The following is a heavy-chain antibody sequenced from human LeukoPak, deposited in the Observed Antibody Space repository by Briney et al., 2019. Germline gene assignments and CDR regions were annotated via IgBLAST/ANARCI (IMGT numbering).Heavy chain of an antibody. Sequence: GGSLRLSCAASGFTFIHYGMHWVRQTPGAGLEWVAVIWSDGSDKYYAKSVKGRFTISRDNSKNSLFLQMNSLRAEDTAVYYCAKDAQRGFDYSNSLQNWGQGIMVTVSS. CDR3: AKDAQRGFDYSNSLQN. CDR1: GFTFIHYG. J-gene: IGHJ1*01. V-gene: IGHV3-33*06. D-gene: IGHD4-11*01. CDR2: IWSDGSDK.